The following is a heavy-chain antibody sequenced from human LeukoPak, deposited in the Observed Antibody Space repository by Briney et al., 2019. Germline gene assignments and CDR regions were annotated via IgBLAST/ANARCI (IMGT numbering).Heavy chain of an antibody. CDR3: ARGWLQSGFDY. V-gene: IGHV3-11*04. Sequence: GGSLRLSCAASGFTFSDNYMSWIRQAPGKGLEWISYITNTDNSISYADSVRGRFTISRDNAKKSLYLQMNSLRAEDTAVYYCARGWLQSGFDYWAQGTLVTVSS. CDR1: GFTFSDNY. J-gene: IGHJ4*02. D-gene: IGHD5-24*01. CDR2: ITNTDNSI.